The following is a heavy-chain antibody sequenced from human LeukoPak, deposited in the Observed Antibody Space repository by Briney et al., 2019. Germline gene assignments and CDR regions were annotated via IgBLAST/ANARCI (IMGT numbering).Heavy chain of an antibody. CDR3: ASELSRGYDMGDYYYMDV. D-gene: IGHD3-9*01. Sequence: GGSLRLSCAASGFTVSSNYMSWVRQAPGKGLEWVSVIYSGGSTYYADSVKGRFTISRDNSKNTLYLQMNSLRAEDTAVYYCASELSRGYDMGDYYYMDVWGKGTTVTVSS. CDR2: IYSGGST. V-gene: IGHV3-53*01. J-gene: IGHJ6*03. CDR1: GFTVSSNY.